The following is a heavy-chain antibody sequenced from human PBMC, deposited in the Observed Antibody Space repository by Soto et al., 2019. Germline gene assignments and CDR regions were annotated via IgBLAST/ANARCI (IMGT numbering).Heavy chain of an antibody. CDR1: GYSFTSYW. V-gene: IGHV5-51*01. Sequence: PGEALKSSGKGSGYSFTSYWIAWVRQMPDKGLECMGGIYPDDSDTTYSPSFQGQVTISADKSISTAFLQWNSLKASDTAIYYWARIGYCIENRRPGFAYGAQDPLVPVPS. CDR3: ARIGYCIENRRPGFAY. CDR2: IYPDDSDT. D-gene: IGHD2-15*01. J-gene: IGHJ4*02.